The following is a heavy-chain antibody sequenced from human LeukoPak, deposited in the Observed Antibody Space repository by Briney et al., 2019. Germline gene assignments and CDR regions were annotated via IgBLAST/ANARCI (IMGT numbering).Heavy chain of an antibody. CDR2: IFYSRTT. J-gene: IGHJ4*02. CDR3: ASQMNSGYDRFDY. V-gene: IGHV4-39*01. Sequence: PSETLSLSCTVSGGSLSSNNYCWAWIRQPPGKGLESLGSIFYSRTTYYNPSLRSRSTTSVNTSKTQFFLKYSSVTAATAAVYYCASQMNSGYDRFDYWGQGSLVTVSA. D-gene: IGHD5-12*01. CDR1: GGSLSSNNYC.